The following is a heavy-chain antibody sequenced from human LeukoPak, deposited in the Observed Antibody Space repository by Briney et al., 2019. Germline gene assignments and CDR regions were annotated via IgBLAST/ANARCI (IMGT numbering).Heavy chain of an antibody. CDR2: ISGNNDNP. Sequence: ASVTVSCKTSGYTFTNFGISWVRQAPGQGLEWMGWISGNNDNPNYGQKFQGRFTVTTDSSTSTAYMELRNLRSDDTAVYYCARDGTSTDDYWGQGTLVTVSS. CDR1: GYTFTNFG. J-gene: IGHJ4*02. D-gene: IGHD2-2*01. V-gene: IGHV1-18*01. CDR3: ARDGTSTDDY.